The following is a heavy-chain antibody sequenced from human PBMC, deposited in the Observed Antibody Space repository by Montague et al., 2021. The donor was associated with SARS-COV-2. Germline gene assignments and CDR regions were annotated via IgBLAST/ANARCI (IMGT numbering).Heavy chain of an antibody. J-gene: IGHJ2*01. CDR2: IYTGGHV. Sequence: SETLSLICSVSGDSISRYYWSWIRQSDGKGLEWIGRIYTGGHVNYNPALQSRVSMSVDTSKSQVSLNVTSVTAADTAVYYCARAIWHLDVWGRGILVTVSS. CDR1: GDSISRYY. V-gene: IGHV4-4*07. CDR3: ARAIWHLDV.